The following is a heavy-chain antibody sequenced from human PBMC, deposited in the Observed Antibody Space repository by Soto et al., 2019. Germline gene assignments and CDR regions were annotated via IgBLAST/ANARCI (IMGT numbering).Heavy chain of an antibody. CDR3: ARAPRETSSYCSGGSCYGGDAFDI. V-gene: IGHV1-46*03. Sequence: ASVKVSCKASGYTFTSYDMNWVRQATGQGLEWMGIINPSGGSTSYAQKFQGRVTMTRDTSTSTVYMELSSLRSEDTAVYYCARAPRETSSYCSGGSCYGGDAFDIWGQGTMVTVSS. D-gene: IGHD2-15*01. CDR1: GYTFTSYD. CDR2: INPSGGST. J-gene: IGHJ3*02.